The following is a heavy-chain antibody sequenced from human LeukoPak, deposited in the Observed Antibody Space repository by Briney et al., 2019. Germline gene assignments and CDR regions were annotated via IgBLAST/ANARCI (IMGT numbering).Heavy chain of an antibody. Sequence: GESLKISCKGSGYSFTSYWLGWVRQMPGKGLEWMGIIYSGDSDTRYRPSFQGQVTISADKSISTAYLQWSSLKASDTAMFYCARAYDSSGYFSSNDAFDIWGQGTMVTVSS. D-gene: IGHD3-22*01. CDR3: ARAYDSSGYFSSNDAFDI. CDR1: GYSFTSYW. V-gene: IGHV5-51*01. CDR2: IYSGDSDT. J-gene: IGHJ3*02.